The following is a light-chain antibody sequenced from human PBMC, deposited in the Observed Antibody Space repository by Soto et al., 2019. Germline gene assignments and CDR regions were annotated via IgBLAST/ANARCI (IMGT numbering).Light chain of an antibody. CDR2: ETS. CDR1: QSVGSY. V-gene: IGKV3-11*01. J-gene: IGKJ1*01. CDR3: QQRSSWPRT. Sequence: VFSHSPATPSFFPGEKTTPSRRASQSVGSYLTWYQQKPGQAPRLLIYETSKRATGIPARFSGSGSGTDFTLTISSLEPEDFAVYYCQQRSSWPRTFGQGTKVDIK.